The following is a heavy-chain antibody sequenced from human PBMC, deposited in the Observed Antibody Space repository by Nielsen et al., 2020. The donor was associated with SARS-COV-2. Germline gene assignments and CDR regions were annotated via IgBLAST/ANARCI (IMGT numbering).Heavy chain of an antibody. Sequence: LKISCEASGFSVSSNYINWVRQAPGKGLEWVSVIYSDGTTDYADSVKGRLTISRDNFKNSVFLQMNSLRAEDTAVYYCARGVRGNWFDPWGQGTLVTVSS. CDR1: GFSVSSNY. D-gene: IGHD3-10*02. J-gene: IGHJ5*02. CDR3: ARGVRGNWFDP. V-gene: IGHV3-53*01. CDR2: IYSDGTT.